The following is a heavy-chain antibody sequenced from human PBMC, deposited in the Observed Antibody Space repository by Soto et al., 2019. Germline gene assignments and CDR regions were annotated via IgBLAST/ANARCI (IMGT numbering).Heavy chain of an antibody. V-gene: IGHV3-23*01. CDR3: PKGGSSGAFDPSGGAAPPDH. CDR2: ITSSDDNT. J-gene: IGHJ5*02. Sequence: EVQLFESGGGLVESGGSLRLSCAASGFIFQDDAMSWVRQAPGKGLEWVSAITSSDDNTYSADSVRGRVTISRDNSADSPYKLLTTLRDDERAADSGPKGGSSGAFDPSGGAAPPDHWGLGTLVTVSS. D-gene: IGHD3-10*01. CDR1: GFIFQDDA.